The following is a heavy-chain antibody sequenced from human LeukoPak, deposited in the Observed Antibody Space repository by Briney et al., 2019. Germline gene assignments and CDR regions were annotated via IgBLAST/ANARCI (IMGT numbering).Heavy chain of an antibody. CDR3: AELGITMIGGV. D-gene: IGHD3-10*02. Sequence: GGSLRLSCAASGFTFSDYYMSWIRQAPGKGLEWVAAISYDGSNRYYADSVKGRFTISRDNAKNSLYLQMNSLRAEDTAVYYCAELGITMIGGVWGKGTTVTISS. CDR1: GFTFSDYY. J-gene: IGHJ6*04. CDR2: ISYDGSNR. V-gene: IGHV3-30*18.